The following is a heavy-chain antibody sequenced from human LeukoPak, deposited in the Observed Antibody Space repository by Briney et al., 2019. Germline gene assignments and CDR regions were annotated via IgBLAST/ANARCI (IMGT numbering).Heavy chain of an antibody. V-gene: IGHV1-18*01. D-gene: IGHD6-13*01. CDR2: ISAYNGNT. CDR1: GYTFSSYG. CDR3: ARDRHRAAAGTGYYGMDV. J-gene: IGHJ6*02. Sequence: GASVKVSCKASGYTFSSYGISWVRQAPAQGLEWMGWISAYNGNTNYAQKLRGRVTMTTDTSTSTAYMELRSLRYDDTAVYYCARDRHRAAAGTGYYGMDVWGQGATVAVSS.